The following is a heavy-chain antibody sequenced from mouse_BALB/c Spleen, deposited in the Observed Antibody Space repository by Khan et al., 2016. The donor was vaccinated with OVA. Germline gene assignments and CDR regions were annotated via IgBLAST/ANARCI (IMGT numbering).Heavy chain of an antibody. Sequence: VQLQQSGPELVKPGASVKISCKTSGYTFTEYTMHWVKQSHGKSLEWIGSINPNNGGTSYSQKFKGKATLTVDKSSSTAYMELHSLTSEDSAVYCGARWYDGSTWFAYWGQGTRVTVSA. CDR2: INPNNGGT. CDR1: GYTFTEYT. D-gene: IGHD1-1*01. CDR3: ARWYDGSTWFAY. V-gene: IGHV1-22*01. J-gene: IGHJ3*01.